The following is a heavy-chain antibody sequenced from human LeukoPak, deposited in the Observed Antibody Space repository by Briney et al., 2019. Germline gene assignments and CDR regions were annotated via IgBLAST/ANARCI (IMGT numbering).Heavy chain of an antibody. V-gene: IGHV4-59*08. Sequence: SETLTLTCTVSGGSISSYYWSWIRQPPGKGLEWIGYIYYSGSTYYNPSLKSRVTISVDTSKNQFSLKLNSVTATDTAVYYCARHYGPWGQGTLVTVSS. CDR3: ARHYGP. J-gene: IGHJ4*02. CDR2: IYYSGST. D-gene: IGHD3-10*01. CDR1: GGSISSYY.